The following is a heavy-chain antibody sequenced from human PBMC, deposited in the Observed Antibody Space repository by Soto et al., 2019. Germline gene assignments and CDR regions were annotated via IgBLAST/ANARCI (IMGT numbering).Heavy chain of an antibody. CDR1: GFTFGSYA. V-gene: IGHV3-23*01. D-gene: IGHD3-16*01. J-gene: IGHJ6*03. Sequence: PGGSLRLSCAASGFTFGSYAMNWLRQAPGRGLECVSFISGSGRTTYYADSVKGRFTVSRDNSKNTLYPQMNSLRAEDTALYYCAKFRGPSYSYYSMDVWGKGTTVTVSS. CDR3: AKFRGPSYSYYSMDV. CDR2: ISGSGRTT.